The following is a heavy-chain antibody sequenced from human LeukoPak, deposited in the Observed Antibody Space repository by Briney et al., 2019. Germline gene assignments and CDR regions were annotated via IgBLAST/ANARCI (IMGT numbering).Heavy chain of an antibody. CDR2: IIPILGIA. CDR1: GGTFSNYA. CDR3: ARFPPRDIVVVPAADDAFDI. D-gene: IGHD2-2*01. V-gene: IGHV1-69*04. J-gene: IGHJ3*02. Sequence: GSSVKVSCKASGGTFSNYAISWVRQAPGQGLEWMGRIIPILGIANYAQKLQGRVTMTTDTSTSTAYMELRSLRSDDTAVYYCARFPPRDIVVVPAADDAFDIWGQGTMVTVSS.